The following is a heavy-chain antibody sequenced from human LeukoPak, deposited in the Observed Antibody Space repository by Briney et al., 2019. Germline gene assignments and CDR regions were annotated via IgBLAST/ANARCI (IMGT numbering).Heavy chain of an antibody. Sequence: GGSLRLSCVASGFTFSSYWMTWVRQAPGKGLEWVANIKQDGSEKYYVDSVKGRFTISRDNAKNSLYLQMNSLRAEDTAMYYCARDSAGNDYWGQETLVTVSS. CDR3: ARDSAGNDY. CDR1: GFTFSSYW. V-gene: IGHV3-7*01. J-gene: IGHJ4*02. CDR2: IKQDGSEK. D-gene: IGHD6-13*01.